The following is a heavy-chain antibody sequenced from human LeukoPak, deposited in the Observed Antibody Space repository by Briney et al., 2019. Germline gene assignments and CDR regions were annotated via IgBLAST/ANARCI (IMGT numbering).Heavy chain of an antibody. CDR3: ARGGLDDILDY. D-gene: IGHD3-9*01. CDR2: ISSSSSYI. V-gene: IGHV3-21*01. J-gene: IGHJ4*02. Sequence: GGSLRLSCAASGFTFSSYSMNWVRQAPGKGLEWVSSISSSSSYIYYADSVKGRFTISRDDAKNSLYLQMNSLRAEDTAVYYCARGGLDDILDYWGQGTLVTVSS. CDR1: GFTFSSYS.